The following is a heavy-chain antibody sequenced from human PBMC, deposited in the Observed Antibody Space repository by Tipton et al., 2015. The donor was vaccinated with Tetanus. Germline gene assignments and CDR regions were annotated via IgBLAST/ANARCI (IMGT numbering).Heavy chain of an antibody. CDR3: ARWRHYYGSGSYWWFDP. V-gene: IGHV4-34*01. Sequence: TLSLTCAVYGGSFSGYYWSWIRQPPGKGLEWIGEINHSGSTNYNPSLKSRVTISVDTSKNQFSLKLSSVTAADTAVYYCARWRHYYGSGSYWWFDPWGQGTLVTVSS. J-gene: IGHJ5*02. CDR2: INHSGST. D-gene: IGHD3-10*01. CDR1: GGSFSGYY.